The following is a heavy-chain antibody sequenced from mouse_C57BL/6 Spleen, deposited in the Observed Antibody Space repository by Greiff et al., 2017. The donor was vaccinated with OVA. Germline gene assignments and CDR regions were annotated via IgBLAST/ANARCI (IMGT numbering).Heavy chain of an antibody. CDR2: ISDGGSYT. V-gene: IGHV5-4*03. CDR3: ARGGYGSSYFVY. Sequence: EVMLVESGGGLVKPGGSLKLSCAASGFTFSSYAMSWVRQTPEKRLEWVATISDGGSYTYYPDNVKGRFTISRDNAKPPLYQQISRLKSEDTAMYYCARGGYGSSYFVYWGQGTTRTVSS. J-gene: IGHJ2*01. D-gene: IGHD1-1*01. CDR1: GFTFSSYA.